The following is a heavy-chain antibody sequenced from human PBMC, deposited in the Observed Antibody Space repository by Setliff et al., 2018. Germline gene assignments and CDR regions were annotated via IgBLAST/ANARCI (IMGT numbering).Heavy chain of an antibody. CDR2: ISAHTXNT. V-gene: IGHV1-18*01. D-gene: IGHD2-15*01. CDR3: SRLVRYCTRTSCQRLSGGDY. CDR1: GYTFTDYG. J-gene: IGHJ4*02. Sequence: GASVKVSCKTSGYTFTDYGITWVRQAPGQGLEWMGWISAHTXNTYYTPKLHGRVTLTTDTSTSTAYMELTSLGSDDTAVYYCSRLVRYCTRTSCQRLSGGDYWGQGALVTVSS.